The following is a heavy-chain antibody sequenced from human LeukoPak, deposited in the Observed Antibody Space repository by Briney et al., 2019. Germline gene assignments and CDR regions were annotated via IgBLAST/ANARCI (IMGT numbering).Heavy chain of an antibody. J-gene: IGHJ4*02. CDR1: GFTFSDYY. CDR3: ARRRDSGSLQHFDY. CDR2: ISSSGTTI. V-gene: IGHV3-11*01. D-gene: IGHD1-26*01. Sequence: KPGGSLRLSCAASGFTFSDYYMSWIRQAPGKGLEWVSYISSSGTTIYYADSVKGRFIISRDNANNSLYLQMNSLRAEDTAVYYCARRRDSGSLQHFDYWGQGALVTVSS.